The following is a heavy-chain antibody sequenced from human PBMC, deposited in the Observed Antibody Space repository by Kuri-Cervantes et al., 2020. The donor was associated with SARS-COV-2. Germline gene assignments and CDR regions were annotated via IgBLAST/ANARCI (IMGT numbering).Heavy chain of an antibody. J-gene: IGHJ3*02. Sequence: SETLSLTCTVSGGSISSSSYYWGWIRQPPGKGLEWIGNIYYSGSTYYNPSLKSRVTISVDTSKNQFSLKLSSVTAADTAVYYCARSWGRSSSWYDAFDIWGQGTMVTVSS. CDR2: IYYSGST. CDR1: GGSISSSSYY. V-gene: IGHV4-39*01. D-gene: IGHD6-13*01. CDR3: ARSWGRSSSWYDAFDI.